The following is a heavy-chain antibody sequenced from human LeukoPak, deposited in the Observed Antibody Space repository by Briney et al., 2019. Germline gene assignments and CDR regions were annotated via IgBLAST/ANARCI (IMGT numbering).Heavy chain of an antibody. CDR1: GFTFSSYT. CDR3: ARDSESGRITLVRGVNVDY. V-gene: IGHV3-21*01. Sequence: GGSLRLSCAASGFTFSSYTMSGVRQAPGKGLEWVSSISSGSSYIYYSDSVKGRFTISRDNAKNSLYLLMNSLRAEDTAVYYCARDSESGRITLVRGVNVDYWGQGTLVTVSS. CDR2: ISSGSSYI. J-gene: IGHJ4*02. D-gene: IGHD3-10*01.